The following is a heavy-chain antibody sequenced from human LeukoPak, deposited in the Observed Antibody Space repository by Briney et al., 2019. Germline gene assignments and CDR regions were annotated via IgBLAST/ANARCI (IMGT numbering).Heavy chain of an antibody. Sequence: SETLSLTCTVSGGSISSSSYYWGWIRQPPGKGLEWIGSIYYSGSTYYNPSLKSRVTISVDTSKNQFSLKLSSVTAADTAVYYCARHDFWSGSDAFDIWGQGTMVTVSS. J-gene: IGHJ3*02. CDR3: ARHDFWSGSDAFDI. V-gene: IGHV4-39*01. CDR2: IYYSGST. CDR1: GGSISSSSYY. D-gene: IGHD3-3*01.